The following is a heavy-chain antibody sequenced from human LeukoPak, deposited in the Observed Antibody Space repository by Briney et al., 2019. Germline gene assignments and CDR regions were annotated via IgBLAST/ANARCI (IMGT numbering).Heavy chain of an antibody. V-gene: IGHV1-2*02. CDR3: ARANYGAGSEYNSFDP. D-gene: IGHD3-10*01. CDR1: GYTVSAYF. J-gene: IGHJ5*02. CDR2: INPNSGGT. Sequence: ASVKVSCKDSGYTVSAYFLHWVRQAPGQGLEWMGWINPNSGGTNYAQKFQGRVTMIRDTSISTACMELSRLRSDDTAVYYCARANYGAGSEYNSFDPWGQGTLVTVSS.